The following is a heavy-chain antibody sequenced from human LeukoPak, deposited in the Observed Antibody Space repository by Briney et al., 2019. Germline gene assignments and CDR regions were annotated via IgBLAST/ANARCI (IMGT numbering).Heavy chain of an antibody. J-gene: IGHJ4*02. D-gene: IGHD5-18*01. V-gene: IGHV4-31*03. CDR1: GGSISSGGYY. CDR3: ARGLHVDTAMVQYYFDY. CDR2: IYYSGST. Sequence: SETLSLTCTVSGGSISSGGYYWIWIRQHPGKGLEWIGYIYYSGSTYYNPSLKSRVTISVDTSKNQFSLKLSSVTAADTAVYYCARGLHVDTAMVQYYFDYWGQGTLVTVSS.